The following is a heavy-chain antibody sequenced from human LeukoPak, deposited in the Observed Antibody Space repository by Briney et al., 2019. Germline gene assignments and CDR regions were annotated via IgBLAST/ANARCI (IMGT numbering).Heavy chain of an antibody. J-gene: IGHJ4*02. CDR2: INPNSGGT. CDR1: GGTFSSYA. CDR3: ARGDGSYLL. V-gene: IGHV1-2*02. D-gene: IGHD1-26*01. Sequence: ASVKVSFKASGGTFSSYAISWVRQAPGQGLEWMGWINPNSGGTNYGQNFQARVIMTRDTSISTAYMELSSLRSDDTAVYYCARGDGSYLLWGQGTLVTVSS.